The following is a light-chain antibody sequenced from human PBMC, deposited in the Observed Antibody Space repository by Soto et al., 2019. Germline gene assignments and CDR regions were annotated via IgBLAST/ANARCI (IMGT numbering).Light chain of an antibody. V-gene: IGKV1-39*01. CDR3: QQSYSTPQT. J-gene: IGKJ1*01. CDR1: QSIRNY. CDR2: AAS. Sequence: DIQMTQSPSSLSASVGDRVTITCRASQSIRNYLNWYRQKPGDAPKLLIYAASTLQPGVPSRFSGSGSGTDFTLTIISLQPEDFATYYCQQSYSTPQTFGQGTKVEIK.